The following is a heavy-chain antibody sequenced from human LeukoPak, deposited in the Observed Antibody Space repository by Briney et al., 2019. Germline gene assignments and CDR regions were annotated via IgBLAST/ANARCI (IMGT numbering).Heavy chain of an antibody. CDR2: INHSGST. V-gene: IGHV4-34*01. Sequence: SETLSLTCAVYGGSFSGYYWSWIRQPPGKGLEWIGEINHSGSTNYNPSLKSRVTISVDTSKNQFSLKLSSVTAADTAVYYCARGPYRYSSTDRSEYYFDYWGQGTLVTVSS. J-gene: IGHJ4*02. CDR1: GGSFSGYY. D-gene: IGHD6-13*01. CDR3: ARGPYRYSSTDRSEYYFDY.